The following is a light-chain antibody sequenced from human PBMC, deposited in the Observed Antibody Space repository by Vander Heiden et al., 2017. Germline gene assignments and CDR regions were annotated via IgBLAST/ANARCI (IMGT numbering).Light chain of an antibody. J-gene: IGKJ1*01. CDR3: QQSYSTMWT. CDR1: QTINTY. Sequence: DIQMTQSPSSLSASIGDRVTITCRASQTINTYLNWYQQQPGEAPKLLIYSAFNLQDGVPSRFSGSRSGTNFTLTISSLQPEDFASYFCQQSYSTMWTFGQGTKVEVK. CDR2: SAF. V-gene: IGKV1-39*01.